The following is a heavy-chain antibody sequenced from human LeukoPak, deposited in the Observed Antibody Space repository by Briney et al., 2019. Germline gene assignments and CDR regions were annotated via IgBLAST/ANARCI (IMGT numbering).Heavy chain of an antibody. CDR1: RFTFSSYG. D-gene: IGHD6-13*01. CDR3: AKRHAAAGQVFYDVDV. J-gene: IGHJ6*01. Sequence: PGRSLRLSCADSRFTFSSYGFHWVRQAPGKGLEWVAVISYDGSNKYYADSVKGRFTISRDNSKNTLYLQMNSLRAEDTAVYYCAKRHAAAGQVFYDVDVWGQGTTVTVSS. CDR2: ISYDGSNK. V-gene: IGHV3-30*18.